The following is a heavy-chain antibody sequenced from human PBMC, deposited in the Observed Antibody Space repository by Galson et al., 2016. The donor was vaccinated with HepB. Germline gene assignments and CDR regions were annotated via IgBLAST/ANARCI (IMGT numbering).Heavy chain of an antibody. J-gene: IGHJ5*02. V-gene: IGHV3-23*01. CDR2: ISARAINI. D-gene: IGHD2-2*01. CDR3: APGVWTPGA. Sequence: SLRLSCAASGFTFSTYAMSWVRQAPGQGLECVAAISARAINIYYAESVKGRFTVSRDNSKHTVSLQMNSLRAEDTATYFCAPGVWTPGAWGQGTLVTVSS. CDR1: GFTFSTYA.